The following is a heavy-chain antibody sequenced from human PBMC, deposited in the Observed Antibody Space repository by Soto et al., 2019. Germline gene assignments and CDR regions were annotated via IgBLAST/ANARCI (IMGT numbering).Heavy chain of an antibody. CDR1: GGSISSSNW. CDR2: IYHSGST. D-gene: IGHD3-22*01. V-gene: IGHV4-4*02. J-gene: IGHJ4*02. CDR3: PSVAGYYDSSGHLLYYFDC. Sequence: QVQLQESGPGLVKPSGTLSLTCAVSGGSISSSNWWSWVRQPPGKGLEWIGEIYHSGSTNYNPSLKSRLTISVDKSKNQFSLKLSSVTAADTAAYYCPSVAGYYDSSGHLLYYFDCWGQGTLVTVSS.